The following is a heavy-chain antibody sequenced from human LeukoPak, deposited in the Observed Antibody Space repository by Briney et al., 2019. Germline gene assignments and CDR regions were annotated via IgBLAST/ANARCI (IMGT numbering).Heavy chain of an antibody. CDR1: GYTFTGYY. CDR3: ARSLFYGSGSYYPNWFVP. CDR2: INPNSGGT. Sequence: ASVKVSCKASGYTFTGYYMHWVRQAPGQGLEWMGWINPNSGGTNYAQKLQGRVTMTRDTSISTAYMELSRLRSDDTAVYYCARSLFYGSGSYYPNWFVPWGQGTLVTVSS. D-gene: IGHD3-10*01. J-gene: IGHJ5*02. V-gene: IGHV1-2*02.